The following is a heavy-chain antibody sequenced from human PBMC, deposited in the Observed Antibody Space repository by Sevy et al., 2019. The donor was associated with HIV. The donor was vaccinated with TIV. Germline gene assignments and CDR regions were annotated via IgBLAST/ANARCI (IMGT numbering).Heavy chain of an antibody. V-gene: IGHV3-43*01. CDR2: ISWDGGST. D-gene: IGHD2-2*01. CDR3: AKALRTGTRSHRVLDSRYYYYYYGMDV. J-gene: IGHJ6*02. CDR1: GFTFDDYT. Sequence: GGSLTLSCAASGFTFDDYTMHWVRHAPGKGLEWVSLISWDGGSTYYADSVKGRFTISRDNSKNSLYLQMNSLRTEDTALYYCAKALRTGTRSHRVLDSRYYYYYYGMDVWGQGTTVTVSS.